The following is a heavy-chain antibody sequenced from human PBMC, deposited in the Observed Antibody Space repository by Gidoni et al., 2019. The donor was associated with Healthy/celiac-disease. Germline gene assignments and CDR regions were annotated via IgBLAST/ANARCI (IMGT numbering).Heavy chain of an antibody. CDR2: IYSGGST. Sequence: EVQLVESGGGLIQPGGSLRLSLSASGFTFRTNYMSWVRQAPGKGLEWVSVIYSGGSTYYADSVKGRFTISRDNSKNTLYLQMNSLRAEDTAVYYCARVTYYYDSSGYYYFDYWGQGTLVTVSS. CDR3: ARVTYYYDSSGYYYFDY. J-gene: IGHJ4*02. D-gene: IGHD3-22*01. CDR1: GFTFRTNY. V-gene: IGHV3-53*01.